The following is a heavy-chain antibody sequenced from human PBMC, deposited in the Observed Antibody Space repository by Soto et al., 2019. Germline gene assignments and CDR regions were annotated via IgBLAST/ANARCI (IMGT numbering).Heavy chain of an antibody. Sequence: QVQLVQSGAEVKKPGSSVKVSCKASGGTFSSYAISWVRQAPGQGLEWMGGIIPIFGTANYAQKFQGRVTITADESTSKAYMELSSLRSEDTGVYYCARGRAAIILDLGGFDYWGQGTLVTVSS. D-gene: IGHD3-9*01. CDR2: IIPIFGTA. CDR1: GGTFSSYA. V-gene: IGHV1-69*01. J-gene: IGHJ4*02. CDR3: ARGRAAIILDLGGFDY.